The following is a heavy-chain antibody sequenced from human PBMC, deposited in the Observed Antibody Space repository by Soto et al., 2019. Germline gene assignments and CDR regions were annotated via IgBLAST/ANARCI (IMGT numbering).Heavy chain of an antibody. Sequence: ASVKVSCKGSGYTLTELSMHWVRQAPGKGLEWMGGFDPEDGETIYAQKFQGRVTMTEDTSTDTAYMELSSLRSEDTAVYHCATFHQHYYYDSSRFNYWGQGTLVTVAS. D-gene: IGHD3-22*01. CDR3: ATFHQHYYYDSSRFNY. J-gene: IGHJ4*02. CDR1: GYTLTELS. V-gene: IGHV1-24*01. CDR2: FDPEDGET.